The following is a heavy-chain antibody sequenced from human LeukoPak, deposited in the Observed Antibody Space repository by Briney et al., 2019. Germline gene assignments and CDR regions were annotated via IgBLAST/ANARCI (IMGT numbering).Heavy chain of an antibody. D-gene: IGHD3-10*01. CDR2: INPSGGST. CDR1: GYTFTSYY. Sequence: ALVKVSCKASGYTFTSYYMHWVRQATGQGREWMGIINPSGGSTSYAQKFQGRVTMTRDMSTSTVYMELSSLRSEDTAVYYCARDDGTMVRGVIFPLFWFDPWGQGTLVTVSS. J-gene: IGHJ5*02. CDR3: ARDDGTMVRGVIFPLFWFDP. V-gene: IGHV1-46*01.